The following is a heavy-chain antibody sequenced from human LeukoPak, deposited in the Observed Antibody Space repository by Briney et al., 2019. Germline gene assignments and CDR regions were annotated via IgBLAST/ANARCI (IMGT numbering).Heavy chain of an antibody. J-gene: IGHJ4*02. D-gene: IGHD1-26*01. CDR2: ISHDGSKK. CDR3: ARDPGVVGAATGRLDY. V-gene: IGHV3-30*09. CDR1: GFIFSSYT. Sequence: GGSLRLSCAASGFIFSSYTLHWVRQAPGKGLEWVALISHDGSKKYYADSVMGRFAVSRDNSKKTLYLQMNSQRSEDSAIYYCARDPGVVGAATGRLDYWGQGTLVTVFS.